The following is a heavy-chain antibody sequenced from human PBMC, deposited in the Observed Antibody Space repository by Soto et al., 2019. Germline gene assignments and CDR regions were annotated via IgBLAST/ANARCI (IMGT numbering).Heavy chain of an antibody. CDR2: ISYTGST. CDR3: ERGSIQFSFGP. V-gene: IGHV4-30-4*01. J-gene: IGHJ5*02. Sequence: SETLSLTCTVSGASISGGENYWPWIRQPPGKDLEWIGYISYTGSTHYNPSVRCRVIISMDTSKNQFSLQLSYLTAAETAVYYRERGSIQFSFGPWSQGTLVTSPQ. D-gene: IGHD3-3*01. CDR1: GASISGGENY.